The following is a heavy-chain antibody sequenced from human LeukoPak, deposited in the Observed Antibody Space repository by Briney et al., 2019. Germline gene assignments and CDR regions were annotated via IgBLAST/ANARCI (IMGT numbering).Heavy chain of an antibody. CDR1: GGSISSYY. V-gene: IGHV4-59*01. J-gene: IGHJ4*02. D-gene: IGHD6-13*01. Sequence: PSETLSLTCTVSGGSISSYYWSWIRQPPGKGLEWIGYIYYSGSTNYNPSLKSRVTISVDTSKNQFSLKLSSVTAADTAVYYCARRRGSAAAELDYWGQGTLVTVSS. CDR3: ARRRGSAAAELDY. CDR2: IYYSGST.